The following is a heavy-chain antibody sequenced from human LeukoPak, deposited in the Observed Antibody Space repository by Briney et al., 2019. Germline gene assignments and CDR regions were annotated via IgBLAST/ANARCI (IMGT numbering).Heavy chain of an antibody. D-gene: IGHD3/OR15-3a*01. Sequence: GGSLRLSCAASGFTFSSYAMRWVRQAPGKGLEWVAVISYDGSNKYYADSVKGRFTISRDNSKNTLYLQMNSLRAEDTAVYYCARTNVGTGDFDYWGQGTLVTVSS. CDR3: ARTNVGTGDFDY. CDR1: GFTFSSYA. CDR2: ISYDGSNK. V-gene: IGHV3-30-3*01. J-gene: IGHJ4*02.